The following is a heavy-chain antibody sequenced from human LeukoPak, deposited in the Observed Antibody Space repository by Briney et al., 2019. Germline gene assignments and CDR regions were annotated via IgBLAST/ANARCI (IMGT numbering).Heavy chain of an antibody. CDR2: INPSGGST. D-gene: IGHD3-10*01. Sequence: GASVKVSCKASGYTFTSYCMHWVRQAPGQGLEWMGIINPSGGSTSYAQKFQGRVTMTRDTSTSTVYMELSSLRSEDTAVYYCARALSLLLWFGEFGYWGQGTLVTVSS. CDR1: GYTFTSYC. V-gene: IGHV1-46*01. J-gene: IGHJ4*02. CDR3: ARALSLLLWFGEFGY.